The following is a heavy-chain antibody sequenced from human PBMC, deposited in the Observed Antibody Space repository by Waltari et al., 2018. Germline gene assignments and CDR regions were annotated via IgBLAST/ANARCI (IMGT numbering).Heavy chain of an antibody. V-gene: IGHV4-39*01. CDR1: GGSISSSSYY. Sequence: QLQLQESGPGLVKPSETLSFTCTVSGGSISSSSYYWGWIRQPPGKGLEWIGSNYYSGSTYYNPSLKSRVTISVDTSKNQFSLKLSSVTAADTAVYYCATKRESSASGFDYWGQGTLVTVSS. D-gene: IGHD6-19*01. CDR3: ATKRESSASGFDY. J-gene: IGHJ4*02. CDR2: NYYSGST.